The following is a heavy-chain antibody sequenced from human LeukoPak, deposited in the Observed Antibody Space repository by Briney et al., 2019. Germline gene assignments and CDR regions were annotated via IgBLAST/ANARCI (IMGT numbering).Heavy chain of an antibody. D-gene: IGHD1-14*01. V-gene: IGHV4-4*07. CDR1: GGSISSYY. CDR2: IYTSGST. Sequence: SETLSLTCTVSGGSISSYYWSWIRQPAGKGLEWIGRIYTSGSTNYNPSLKSRVTISVDTSKNQFSLKLSSVTAADTAVYYCASRRNYNWFDRWGQGTLVTVSS. CDR3: ASRRNYNWFDR. J-gene: IGHJ5*02.